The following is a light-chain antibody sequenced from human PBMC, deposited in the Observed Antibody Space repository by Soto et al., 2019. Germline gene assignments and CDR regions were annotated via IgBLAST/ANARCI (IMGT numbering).Light chain of an antibody. CDR3: QSYDSSLRVV. J-gene: IGLJ2*01. V-gene: IGLV1-40*01. CDR2: VNR. CDR1: NSNIGAGSD. Sequence: QPVLTQPPSVSGAPGQRVTISCTGSNSNIGAGSDVHWYQQLPGTAPKLLIYVNRNRPSGVPDRFSGSKSGTSASLAITGLQAEDEADYYCQSYDSSLRVVFGGGTKVTVL.